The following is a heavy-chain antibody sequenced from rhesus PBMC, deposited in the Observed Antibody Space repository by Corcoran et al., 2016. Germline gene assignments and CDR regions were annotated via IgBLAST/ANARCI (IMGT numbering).Heavy chain of an antibody. Sequence: QVQLQESGPGLLKPSATLPLPCAVSGASISSNSWSWIRQAPGKGLEWIGRIYGSGGSTDYNPSLKSRVTISIDTSKNQFSLKLSSVTAADTAVYYCARDRGYSGYSPYYFDYWGQGVLVTVSS. V-gene: IGHV4S2*01. CDR2: IYGSGGST. D-gene: IGHD5-30*01. J-gene: IGHJ4*01. CDR1: GASISSNS. CDR3: ARDRGYSGYSPYYFDY.